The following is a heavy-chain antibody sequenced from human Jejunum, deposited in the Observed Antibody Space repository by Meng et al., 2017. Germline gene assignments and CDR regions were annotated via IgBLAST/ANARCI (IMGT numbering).Heavy chain of an antibody. CDR1: GGYINKENW. J-gene: IGHJ4*02. CDR2: IYHGGNT. V-gene: IGHV4-4*02. Sequence: QVQLQESVPGLVKPSGTLSLTCAVSGGYINKENWWSWVRQSPERGLEWIGEIYHGGNTNYNPSLKRRVTMSVDESTNQMSLKLTSVTAADTAVYYCARDWGCRDGYCFSGLLEFWGQGILVTVSS. D-gene: IGHD2-15*01. CDR3: ARDWGCRDGYCFSGLLEF.